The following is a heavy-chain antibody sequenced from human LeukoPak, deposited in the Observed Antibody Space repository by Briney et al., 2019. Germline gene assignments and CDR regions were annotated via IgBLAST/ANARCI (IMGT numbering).Heavy chain of an antibody. V-gene: IGHV1-69*13. J-gene: IGHJ5*02. D-gene: IGHD3-22*01. CDR3: AREDYYDSSGYYYNWFDP. CDR1: GGTFSSYA. CDR2: VIPIFGTA. Sequence: SVKVSCKASGGTFSSYAISWVRQAPGQGLEWMGGVIPIFGTANYAQKFQGRVTITADESTSTAYMELSSLRSEDTAVYYCAREDYYDSSGYYYNWFDPWGQGTLVTVSS.